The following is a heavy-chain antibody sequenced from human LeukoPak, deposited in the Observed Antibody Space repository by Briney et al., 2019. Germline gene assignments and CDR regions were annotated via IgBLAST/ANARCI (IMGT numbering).Heavy chain of an antibody. Sequence: SLETLSLTCAVYGGSFSGYYWSWIRQPPGKGLEWIGEINHSGSTNYNPSLKSRVTISVDTSKNQFSLKLSSVTAADTAVYYCARGRYCSGGSCYVDYWGQGTLVTVSS. J-gene: IGHJ4*02. CDR1: GGSFSGYY. V-gene: IGHV4-34*01. CDR2: INHSGST. D-gene: IGHD2-15*01. CDR3: ARGRYCSGGSCYVDY.